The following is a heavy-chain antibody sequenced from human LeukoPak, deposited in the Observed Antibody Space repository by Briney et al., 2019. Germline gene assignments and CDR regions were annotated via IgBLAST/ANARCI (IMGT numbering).Heavy chain of an antibody. CDR3: ARGGSNYDLLTGSYYFDF. J-gene: IGHJ4*02. CDR1: GGSISNYY. Sequence: SETLSLTCTVSGGSISNYYWTWIRQPPGKGLEWIGFIYYTGSTNYDPSLKSRVTISLDTSKNQFSLKLTSVTAADTAVYYCARGGSNYDLLTGSYYFDFWGQGTLVTVSS. V-gene: IGHV4-59*01. D-gene: IGHD3-9*01. CDR2: IYYTGST.